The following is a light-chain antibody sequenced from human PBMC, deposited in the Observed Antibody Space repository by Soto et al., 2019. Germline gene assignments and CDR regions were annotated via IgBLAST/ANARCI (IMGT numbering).Light chain of an antibody. V-gene: IGKV3-20*01. Sequence: EIVLTQSPGTLSLSPGERATLSCRASQSVSSSYLAWYQHKPGQAPRLLIYDASSRATGIPARFSGSGSGTDFTLTISRLETEDFAGYYCQQYGRTPYTFGQGTKLEIK. CDR2: DAS. J-gene: IGKJ2*01. CDR3: QQYGRTPYT. CDR1: QSVSSSY.